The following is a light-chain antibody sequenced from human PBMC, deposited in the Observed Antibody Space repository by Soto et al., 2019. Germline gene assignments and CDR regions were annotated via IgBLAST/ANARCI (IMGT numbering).Light chain of an antibody. Sequence: EIVLTQSAGTLSLSPGQRATLFCRASQSVSSSYLAWYQQRPGQAPRLLISGASSRATGVPDRFSGSGSGTDFTLSITRLEPEDFAVYYCQQYGSSPLTFGGGTKVEIK. J-gene: IGKJ4*01. CDR2: GAS. CDR3: QQYGSSPLT. V-gene: IGKV3-20*01. CDR1: QSVSSSY.